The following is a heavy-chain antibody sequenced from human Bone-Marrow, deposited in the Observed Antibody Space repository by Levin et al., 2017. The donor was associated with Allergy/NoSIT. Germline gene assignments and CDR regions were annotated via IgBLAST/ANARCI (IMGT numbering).Heavy chain of an antibody. Sequence: GESLKISCAASGFTFSSCDMAWVRQAPGKGLDWVSSITASGGATYYADSVKGRFTISRDNSKNTLFLQVNSLRAEDTAVYYCAKRPGGSDYIDYWGRGSLVTVSS. CDR1: GFTFSSCD. CDR2: ITASGGAT. D-gene: IGHD5-12*01. J-gene: IGHJ4*02. V-gene: IGHV3-23*01. CDR3: AKRPGGSDYIDY.